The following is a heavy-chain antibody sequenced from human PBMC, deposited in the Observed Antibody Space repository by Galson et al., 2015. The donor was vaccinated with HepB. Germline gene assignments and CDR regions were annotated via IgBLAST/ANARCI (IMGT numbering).Heavy chain of an antibody. CDR2: INAGNGNT. Sequence: SVKVSCKASGYTFTSYAMHWVRQAPGQRLEWMGWINAGNGNTKYSQKFQGRVTITRDTSASTAYMELSSLRSEDTAVYYCARGVGYTGSNWFDPWGQGTLVTVSS. J-gene: IGHJ5*02. V-gene: IGHV1-3*01. D-gene: IGHD6-13*01. CDR3: ARGVGYTGSNWFDP. CDR1: GYTFTSYA.